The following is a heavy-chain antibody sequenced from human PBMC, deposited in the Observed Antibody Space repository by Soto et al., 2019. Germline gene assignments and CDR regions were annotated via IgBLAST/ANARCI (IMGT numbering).Heavy chain of an antibody. Sequence: SGGSLRLSCAASGFTVSSNYMSWVRQAPGKGLEWVSVIYSGGSTYYADSVKGRFTISRDNSKNTLYLQMNSLRAEDTAVYYCARPYSSSWYTFDYWGQGTLVTVSS. V-gene: IGHV3-66*04. J-gene: IGHJ4*02. CDR2: IYSGGST. D-gene: IGHD6-13*01. CDR1: GFTVSSNY. CDR3: ARPYSSSWYTFDY.